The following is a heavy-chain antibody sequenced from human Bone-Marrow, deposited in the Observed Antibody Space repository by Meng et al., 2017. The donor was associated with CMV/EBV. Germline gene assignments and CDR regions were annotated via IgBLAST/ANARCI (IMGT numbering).Heavy chain of an antibody. V-gene: IGHV1-8*01. CDR1: GYAFTNYN. D-gene: IGHD3-10*01. Sequence: ASVKVSCKASGYAFTNYNIDWVRQAAGQGLEWMGWMNPNNGKTGYAQRFQARLALTSDTSTGTAYMELNSLQSDDRAVYYCARGPGGPLDYWGQGTLVTVSS. J-gene: IGHJ4*02. CDR3: ARGPGGPLDY. CDR2: MNPNNGKT.